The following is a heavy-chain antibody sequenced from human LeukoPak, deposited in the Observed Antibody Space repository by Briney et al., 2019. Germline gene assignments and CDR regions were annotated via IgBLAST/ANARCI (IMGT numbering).Heavy chain of an antibody. CDR1: GFTFNSYA. D-gene: IGHD3-3*01. V-gene: IGHV3-23*01. CDR3: AKVDGITIFEVFDY. J-gene: IGHJ4*02. CDR2: ISGSGDST. Sequence: GGSLRLSCVASGFTFNSYAMNWVRQAPGKGLEWVSAISGSGDSTYYADSVKGRFTISRDNSKNMLYLQMISLRADDTAVYFCAKVDGITIFEVFDYWGQGTLVTVSS.